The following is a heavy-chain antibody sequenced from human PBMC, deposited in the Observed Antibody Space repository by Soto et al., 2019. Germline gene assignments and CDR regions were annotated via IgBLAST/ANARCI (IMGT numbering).Heavy chain of an antibody. D-gene: IGHD5-18*01. CDR3: ARHGAIYSNSWYDFDY. CDR2: MYNSGSA. Sequence: PSETLSLTCTVSGGSLSSYYWSWIRQPPGKGLGWVGYMYNSGSANYNPSLKSRVTISVDMSQNQFSLKLTSVTAADTAVYYCARHGAIYSNSWYDFDYWGQGTLVTVSS. J-gene: IGHJ4*02. CDR1: GGSLSSYY. V-gene: IGHV4-59*08.